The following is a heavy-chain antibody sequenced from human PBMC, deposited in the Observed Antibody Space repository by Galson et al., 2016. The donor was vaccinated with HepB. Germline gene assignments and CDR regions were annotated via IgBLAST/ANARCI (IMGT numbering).Heavy chain of an antibody. D-gene: IGHD3-10*01. J-gene: IGHJ4*02. Sequence: SLRLSCAVSGFTVSISYMAWVRQAPGKGLEWVSTIYSGGSTYYADSVKGRFTISRHNSKNTLYLQMNSLRPDDTAVYYCASQWFGEVSDYFDYWGQGTLATVSS. CDR1: GFTVSISY. CDR2: IYSGGST. CDR3: ASQWFGEVSDYFDY. V-gene: IGHV3-53*04.